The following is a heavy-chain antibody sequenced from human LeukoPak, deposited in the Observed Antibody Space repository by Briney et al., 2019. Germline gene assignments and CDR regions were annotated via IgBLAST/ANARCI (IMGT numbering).Heavy chain of an antibody. CDR3: ARVVGLTGYSSSWYSGYYYYMDV. Sequence: ASVKVSCKASGGTFDSYAISWVRQAPGRGLEWMAGIIPIFGTPIYAQRFQGRVTITADKSTSTAYMELRSLRSEDTAVYYCARVVGLTGYSSSWYSGYYYYMDVWGKGTTVTVSS. CDR2: IIPIFGTP. CDR1: GGTFDSYA. J-gene: IGHJ6*03. D-gene: IGHD6-13*01. V-gene: IGHV1-69*06.